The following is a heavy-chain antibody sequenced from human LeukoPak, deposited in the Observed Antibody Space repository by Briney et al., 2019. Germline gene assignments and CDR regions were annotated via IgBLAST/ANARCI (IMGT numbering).Heavy chain of an antibody. V-gene: IGHV3-23*01. J-gene: IGHJ4*02. CDR2: ISGSGGSS. CDR3: AKETSAYRYLDC. CDR1: GFAFSSYA. D-gene: IGHD3-16*01. Sequence: GGSLRLSCAASGFAFSSYAMSWVRQAPGKGLEWVSTISGSGGSSYYTDSVRGRFTISIDNSKNTLYLVMNGLRAEDTAVYHCAKETSAYRYLDCWGQGTLVTVSS.